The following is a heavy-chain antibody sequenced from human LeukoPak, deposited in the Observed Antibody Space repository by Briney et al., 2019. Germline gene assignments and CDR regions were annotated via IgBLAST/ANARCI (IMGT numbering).Heavy chain of an antibody. CDR3: ARGGQLSYYYMDV. J-gene: IGHJ6*03. CDR2: ISGSGGGI. Sequence: PGGSLRLSCAASGFTFSTYAMSWVRQAAGKGLEWVSLISGSGGGIYYADSVKGRFTISRDNSKNTLYLQLNSLRVEDTAVYYCARGGQLSYYYMDVWGKGATVTVSS. V-gene: IGHV3-23*01. D-gene: IGHD5-18*01. CDR1: GFTFSTYA.